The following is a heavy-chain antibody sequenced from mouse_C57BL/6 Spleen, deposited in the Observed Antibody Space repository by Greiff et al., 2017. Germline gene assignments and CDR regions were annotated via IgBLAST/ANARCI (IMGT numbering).Heavy chain of an antibody. CDR1: GYAFSSYW. CDR2: IYPGDGDT. CDR3: TRWYGYDEFAY. D-gene: IGHD2-2*01. Sequence: QVQLQQSGAELVKPGASVKISCTASGYAFSSYWMNWVKQRPGQGLEWIGQIYPGDGDTNYNGKFKGKATLTADKSSSTAYMQISRLTYEEAAVYFCTRWYGYDEFAYWGQGTLVTVSA. V-gene: IGHV1-80*01. J-gene: IGHJ3*01.